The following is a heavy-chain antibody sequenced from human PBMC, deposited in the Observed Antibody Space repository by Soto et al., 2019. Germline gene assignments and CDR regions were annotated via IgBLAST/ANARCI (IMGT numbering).Heavy chain of an antibody. CDR1: GFTFSSYG. J-gene: IGHJ4*02. D-gene: IGHD5-18*01. CDR2: ISYDGSNK. Sequence: GGSLRLSCAASGFTFSSYGMHWVRQAPGKGLEWVAVISYDGSNKYYADSVKGRFTISRDNSKNTLYLQMNSLRAEDTAVYYCAKDQGRGGYSYGYFSPYFDYWGQGTLVTAPQ. V-gene: IGHV3-30*18. CDR3: AKDQGRGGYSYGYFSPYFDY.